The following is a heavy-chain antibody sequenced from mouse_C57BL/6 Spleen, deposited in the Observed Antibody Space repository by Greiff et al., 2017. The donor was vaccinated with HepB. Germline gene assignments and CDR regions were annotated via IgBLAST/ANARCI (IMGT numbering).Heavy chain of an antibody. Sequence: LVESGAELVRPGTSVKVSCKASGCAFTNYLIEWVKQRPGQGLEWIGVINPGSGGTNYNEKFKGKATLTADKSSSTAYMQLSSLTSEDSAVYFCARTYDYYAMDYWGQGTSVTVSS. V-gene: IGHV1-54*01. J-gene: IGHJ4*01. D-gene: IGHD2-10*02. CDR1: GCAFTNYL. CDR2: INPGSGGT. CDR3: ARTYDYYAMDY.